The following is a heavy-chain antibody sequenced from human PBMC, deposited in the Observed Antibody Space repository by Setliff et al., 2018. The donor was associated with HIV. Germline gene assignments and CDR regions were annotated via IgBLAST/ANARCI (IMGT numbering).Heavy chain of an antibody. J-gene: IGHJ4*02. V-gene: IGHV4-39*01. CDR1: GGSTSTSGYY. CDR2: IYSSGST. CDR3: ARLDCSSSSGFVDY. D-gene: IGHD2-2*01. Sequence: SETLSLTCTVSGGSTSTSGYYWGWIRQPPGKGREWIGSIYSSGSTYYNPSPKSRVTISVDTSKNQFSLKLKSVTAADTAVYYCARLDCSSSSGFVDYWGQGTLVTVSS.